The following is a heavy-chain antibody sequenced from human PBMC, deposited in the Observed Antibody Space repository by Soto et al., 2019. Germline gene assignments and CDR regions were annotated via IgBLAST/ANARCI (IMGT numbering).Heavy chain of an antibody. D-gene: IGHD7-27*01. CDR3: ARLTTIITGAFDD. J-gene: IGHJ4*02. V-gene: IGHV4-31*03. CDR2: IYDSGRT. Sequence: QVQLQESGPGLVQPSQTLSLTCTVSGASIGSGSYYWSWIRQYPGEGLVWIGHIYDSGRTYYNPSLESRVSISIDTSKNECSLTLTSVTAADTAVYYCARLTTIITGAFDDWGLGTVITVSS. CDR1: GASIGSGSYY.